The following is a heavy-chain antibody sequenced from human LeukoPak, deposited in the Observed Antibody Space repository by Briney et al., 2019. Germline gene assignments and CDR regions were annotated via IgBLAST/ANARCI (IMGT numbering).Heavy chain of an antibody. J-gene: IGHJ4*02. CDR3: ARDISSYGSGYYFDY. V-gene: IGHV1-46*01. CDR2: INPSGGST. Sequence: ASVKVSCKASGYTFTSYYMHWVRQAPGQGLEWMGIINPSGGSTSYAQKFQGRVTMTRDTSTSTVYMELSSLRSEDTAVYHCARDISSYGSGYYFDYWGQGTLVTVSS. CDR1: GYTFTSYY. D-gene: IGHD3-10*01.